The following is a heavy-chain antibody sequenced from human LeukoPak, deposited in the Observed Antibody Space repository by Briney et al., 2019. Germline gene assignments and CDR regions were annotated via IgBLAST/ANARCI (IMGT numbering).Heavy chain of an antibody. J-gene: IGHJ5*02. V-gene: IGHV3-23*01. D-gene: IGHD6-19*01. CDR3: ARANNDVGSTGWCNWFDP. CDR1: GFTFSSYA. Sequence: GRSLRLSCAASGFTFSSYAMNWVRQAPGKGLEWVSSIRGSVGTTHYADSVKGRFTIPRDIPKSTSYLQMNSLRAEDTAVYYCARANNDVGSTGWCNWFDPWGQGTLVTVSS. CDR2: IRGSVGTT.